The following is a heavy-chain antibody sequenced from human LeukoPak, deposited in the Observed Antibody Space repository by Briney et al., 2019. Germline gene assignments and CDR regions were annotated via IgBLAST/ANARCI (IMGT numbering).Heavy chain of an antibody. D-gene: IGHD3-22*01. CDR2: ISYDGSNK. CDR1: GFTFSSYG. CDR3: LSGAYYDSSGYYPDY. V-gene: IGHV3-30*03. J-gene: IGHJ4*02. Sequence: HPGGSLRLSCAASGFTFSSYGMHWVRQAPGKGLEWVAVISYDGSNKYYADSVKGRFTISRDNSKNTLYLQIDSLRAEDTAVYYCLSGAYYDSSGYYPDYWGQGTLVTVSS.